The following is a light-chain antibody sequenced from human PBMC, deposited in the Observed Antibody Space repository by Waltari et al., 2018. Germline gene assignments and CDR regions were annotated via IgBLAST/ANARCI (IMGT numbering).Light chain of an antibody. CDR3: QQYNSYSIT. CDR1: QTISSW. V-gene: IGKV1-5*03. CDR2: RAS. J-gene: IGKJ5*01. Sequence: DIQMTQSPSTLSASVGDRVTITCRASQTISSWLAWYQQQPGKAPRLLIYRASTLESGVPSRFSGSGSRTEFTLTISSLQPDDFATYYCQQYNSYSITFGQGTRLEIK.